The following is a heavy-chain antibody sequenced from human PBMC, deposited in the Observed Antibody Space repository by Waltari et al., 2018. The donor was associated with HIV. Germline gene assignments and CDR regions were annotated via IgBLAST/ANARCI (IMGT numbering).Heavy chain of an antibody. D-gene: IGHD3-22*01. CDR3: AKGSRITMIVRGFDI. CDR2: ISDDGSNK. CDR1: GFTFSSYG. V-gene: IGHV3-30*18. Sequence: QVQLVESGGGVVQPGRSLRLSCAASGFTFSSYGMHWVRQAPGKGREWVAVISDDGSNKYYADSVKGRFTISRDNSKNTLYLQMNSLRAEDTAVYYCAKGSRITMIVRGFDIWGQGTMVTVSS. J-gene: IGHJ3*02.